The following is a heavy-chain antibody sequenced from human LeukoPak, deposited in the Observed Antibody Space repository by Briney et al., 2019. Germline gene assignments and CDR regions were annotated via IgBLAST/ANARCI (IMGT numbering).Heavy chain of an antibody. CDR1: GFTFSDYW. J-gene: IGHJ4*02. Sequence: GGSLRLSCVASGFTFSDYWMSWVRQAPGKGLEWVSAISGSGGSSYYADYVKGRFTISRDNYKNTLYLQMNSLRAEDTAVYYCAKDGLDYYDSSGYSDDYFDYWGQGTLVTVSS. D-gene: IGHD3-22*01. CDR3: AKDGLDYYDSSGYSDDYFDY. V-gene: IGHV3-23*01. CDR2: ISGSGGSS.